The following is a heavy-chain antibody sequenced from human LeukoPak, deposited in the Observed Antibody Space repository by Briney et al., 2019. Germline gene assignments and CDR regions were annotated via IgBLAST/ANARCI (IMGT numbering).Heavy chain of an antibody. D-gene: IGHD3-9*01. Sequence: GGSLRLSCAASGFIFRNYAMSWVRQAPGKGLEWVSAITGSGDTTYYADSVKGRFTVSRDNSRNTLYVEMNTLRAEDTAVYYCAKWGDYDILTGYYVSDFWGQGTLVTVSS. V-gene: IGHV3-23*01. J-gene: IGHJ4*02. CDR2: ITGSGDTT. CDR3: AKWGDYDILTGYYVSDF. CDR1: GFIFRNYA.